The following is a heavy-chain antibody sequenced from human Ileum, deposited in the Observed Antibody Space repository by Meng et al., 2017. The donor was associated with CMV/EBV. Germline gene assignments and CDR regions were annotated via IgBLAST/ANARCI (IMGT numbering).Heavy chain of an antibody. J-gene: IGHJ4*02. Sequence: QLVQSGAAVKKPGAEGKVSCKASGYTFRGYYIQWVRQAPGQGLEWMGWLNPKSDRAKYAEKFQGRVTMTRDTSTSIVYMEMSSLRSDDTAVYYCARGVRVGTSREFYFDYWGQGTLVTVSS. CDR1: GYTFRGYY. CDR3: ARGVRVGTSREFYFDY. CDR2: LNPKSDRA. V-gene: IGHV1-2*02. D-gene: IGHD1-26*01.